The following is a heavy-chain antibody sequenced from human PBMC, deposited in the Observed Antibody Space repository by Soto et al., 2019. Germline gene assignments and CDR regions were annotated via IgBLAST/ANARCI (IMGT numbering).Heavy chain of an antibody. CDR3: ARGGRGYSYGSFDY. J-gene: IGHJ4*02. V-gene: IGHV3-7*02. Sequence: GSLRLSCEASGFTFSAYWMGWVRQAPGTGLQWVATIKTDGSEKYYVDSVTGRFTISRDNDKNSLYLQLDSLRAEDTAVYYCARGGRGYSYGSFDYWGQGTLVTVSS. D-gene: IGHD5-18*01. CDR2: IKTDGSEK. CDR1: GFTFSAYW.